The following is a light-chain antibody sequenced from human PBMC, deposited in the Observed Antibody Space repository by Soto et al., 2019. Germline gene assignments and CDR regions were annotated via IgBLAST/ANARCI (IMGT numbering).Light chain of an antibody. CDR2: DAS. CDR1: QSVSSSY. J-gene: IGKJ5*01. V-gene: IGKV3D-20*02. CDR3: QQRSNWPIT. Sequence: EIVLTLYPGTLSLSPGERGTLSCWSSQSVSSSYLAWFRQKPGQAPRLLIYDASNRASGIPARISGSGSGTDFTLTISSLEPEDFAVYYCQQRSNWPITFGQGTRLEIK.